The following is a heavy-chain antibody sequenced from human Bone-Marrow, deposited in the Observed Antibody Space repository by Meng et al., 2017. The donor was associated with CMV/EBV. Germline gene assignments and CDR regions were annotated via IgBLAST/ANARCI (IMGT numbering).Heavy chain of an antibody. Sequence: QLELVAAGEEVKKPGASGKVSCKASGYTFTGYDMHGVRQAPGQGLEWMGWINPNSGGTNYAQKFQGRVTMTRDTSISTAYMELSRLRSDDTAVYYCARVGITMIAGDYWGQGTLVTVSS. CDR3: ARVGITMIAGDY. D-gene: IGHD3-22*01. J-gene: IGHJ4*02. CDR2: INPNSGGT. V-gene: IGHV1-2*02. CDR1: GYTFTGYD.